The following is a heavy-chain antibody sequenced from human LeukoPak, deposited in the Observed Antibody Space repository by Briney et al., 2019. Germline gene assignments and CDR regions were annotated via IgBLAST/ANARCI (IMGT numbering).Heavy chain of an antibody. V-gene: IGHV1-8*03. CDR1: GYTFTSYD. CDR2: MNPNSGNT. D-gene: IGHD3-22*01. J-gene: IGHJ4*02. CDR3: ARAPLTYYYDSSGYFDY. Sequence: GASVKVSCKASGYTFTSYDINWVRQATGQGLEWMGWMNPNSGNTGYAQKFQGRVTITRNTSISTAYMELSSLRSEDTAVYYCARAPLTYYYDSSGYFDYWGQGTLVTVSS.